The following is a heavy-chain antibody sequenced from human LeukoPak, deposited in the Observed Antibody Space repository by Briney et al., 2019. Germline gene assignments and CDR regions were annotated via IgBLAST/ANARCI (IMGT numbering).Heavy chain of an antibody. V-gene: IGHV3-23*01. J-gene: IGHJ4*02. CDR3: AKGFKRGFDY. CDR1: AFTFSNYA. Sequence: GGSLRLSCAASAFTFSNYAMNWVRQAPGKGLEWVSLISGSAGSANYADSVKGRFTISRDNSKNTLYLQMDSLRAEDTAVYYCAKGFKRGFDYWGQGTLVTVSS. CDR2: ISGSAGSA.